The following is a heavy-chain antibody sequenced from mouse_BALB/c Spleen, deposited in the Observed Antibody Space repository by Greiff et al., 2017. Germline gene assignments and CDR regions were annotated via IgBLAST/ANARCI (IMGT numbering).Heavy chain of an antibody. CDR2: ILPGSGST. V-gene: IGHV1-9*01. CDR3: ARDGNYGLFAY. CDR1: GYTFSSYW. D-gene: IGHD2-1*01. Sequence: QVQLKQSGAELMKPGASVKISCKATGYTFSSYWIEWVKQRPGHGLEWIGEILPGSGSTNYNEKFKGKATFTADTSSNTAYMQLSSLTSEDSAVYYCARDGNYGLFAYWGQGTLVTVSA. J-gene: IGHJ3*01.